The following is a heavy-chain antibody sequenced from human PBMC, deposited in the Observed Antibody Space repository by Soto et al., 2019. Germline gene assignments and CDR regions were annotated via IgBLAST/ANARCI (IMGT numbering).Heavy chain of an antibody. J-gene: IGHJ6*02. V-gene: IGHV1-8*01. CDR1: GYTFTSYD. CDR2: MNPHSGNT. CDR3: TREGVRGMAV. Sequence: QVQLVQSGAEVKKPGASVKVSCKASGYTFTSYDINWVRQATGQGLEWMGWMNPHSGNTGYAQKFQGRVTMTTNTSISTAYMALSRLRSEDTAVKYCTREGVRGMAVWGQGTTVTVSS. D-gene: IGHD3-16*01.